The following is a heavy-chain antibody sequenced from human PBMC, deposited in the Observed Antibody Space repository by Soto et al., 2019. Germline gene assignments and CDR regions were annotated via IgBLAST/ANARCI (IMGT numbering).Heavy chain of an antibody. J-gene: IGHJ4*02. V-gene: IGHV4-30-2*01. CDR2: IYHSGNT. Sequence: QLQLQESGSGLVKPSQTLSLTCAVSGGSISSGGYSWSWIRQPPGKGLEWIGYIYHSGNTHYNQALKSRVTISLDRSKNQFSLKLTSMTAADTAVYYCARAGSGYRTSWYYVEYWGQGTLVTVSS. CDR3: ARAGSGYRTSWYYVEY. CDR1: GGSISSGGYS. D-gene: IGHD6-13*01.